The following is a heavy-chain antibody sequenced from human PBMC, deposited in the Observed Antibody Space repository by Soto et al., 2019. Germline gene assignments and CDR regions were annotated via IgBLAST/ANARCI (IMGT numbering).Heavy chain of an antibody. Sequence: SVKVSCKASGVNFLSFAVQWVRQTRRQRLEWIGSVVVGSGNTDYAPKFQERVTIARDISINTAYMELSSLTSEDTAVYYCEATDFPKHGGGPWGQ. CDR2: VVVGSGNT. CDR3: EATDFPKHGGGP. D-gene: IGHD3-16*01. V-gene: IGHV1-58*01. CDR1: GVNFLSFA. J-gene: IGHJ5*02.